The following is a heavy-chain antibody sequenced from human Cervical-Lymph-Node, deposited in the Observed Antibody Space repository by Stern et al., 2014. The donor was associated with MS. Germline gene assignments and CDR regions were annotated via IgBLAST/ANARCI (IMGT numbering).Heavy chain of an antibody. J-gene: IGHJ4*02. V-gene: IGHV1-3*01. Sequence: VQLVESGAEVKKPGASVKVSCKASGYTFTSHAMHWVRQAPGQRLEWMGWINAGNGNTKYSQKFQGRVTITRDTSASTAYMELSSLRSEDTAVFYCAREGNGWYLNYWGQGTLVTVSS. CDR2: INAGNGNT. CDR1: GYTFTSHA. CDR3: AREGNGWYLNY. D-gene: IGHD6-19*01.